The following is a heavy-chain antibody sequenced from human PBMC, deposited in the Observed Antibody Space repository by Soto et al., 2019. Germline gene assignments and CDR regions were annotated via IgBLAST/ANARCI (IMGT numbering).Heavy chain of an antibody. CDR1: GFTFRSFT. Sequence: SSETLYLTCAASGFTFRSFTMNWVRQAPGKGLEWVSTISSNSAYIYYTDALRGRFTISRDNAKNSLHLQMNSLRAEDTAVYYCTRDASRDSSARGWFDPWGPGTLVTVSS. D-gene: IGHD6-13*01. CDR3: TRDASRDSSARGWFDP. V-gene: IGHV3-21*01. J-gene: IGHJ5*02. CDR2: ISSNSAYI.